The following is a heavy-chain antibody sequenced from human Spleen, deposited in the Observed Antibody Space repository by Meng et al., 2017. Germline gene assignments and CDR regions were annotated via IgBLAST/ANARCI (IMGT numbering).Heavy chain of an antibody. V-gene: IGHV4-59*01. Sequence: GSLRLSCTVSGGSISNYYWSWIQQPPGKGLDWIGNINYIGSTNYNASLKSRGTISLDTSKNQFSLKLSSVTAADTAVYYCARTPSYSSSWYSFDYYYGMDVWGQGTMVTVSS. CDR2: INYIGST. CDR1: GGSISNYY. D-gene: IGHD6-13*01. J-gene: IGHJ6*02. CDR3: ARTPSYSSSWYSFDYYYGMDV.